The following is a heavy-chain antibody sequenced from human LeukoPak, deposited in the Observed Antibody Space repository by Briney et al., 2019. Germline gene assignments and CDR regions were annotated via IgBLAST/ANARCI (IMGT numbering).Heavy chain of an antibody. V-gene: IGHV4-59*08. D-gene: IGHD2-8*01. Sequence: PSETLSLTCTVSGGSINSYYWSWIRQPPGKGLEWIGYIYYSGSTNYNPSLMSRVTISVDTSKNQFSLKLSSVTAADTAVYYCARHGILYKGGDFDYWGQGTLVTVSS. CDR1: GGSINSYY. J-gene: IGHJ4*02. CDR2: IYYSGST. CDR3: ARHGILYKGGDFDY.